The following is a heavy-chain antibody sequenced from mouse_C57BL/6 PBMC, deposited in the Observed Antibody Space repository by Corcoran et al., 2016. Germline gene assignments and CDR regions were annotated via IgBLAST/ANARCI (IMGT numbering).Heavy chain of an antibody. CDR2: INPNNGGT. CDR3: ARGDYDYGLFAY. Sequence: EIQLQQSGPELVKPGASVKISCKASGYTFTDYYMNWVKQSHGKSLEWIGDINPNNGGTSYNQKLKGKATLTVDKSSSTAYMELRSLTSEDSAVYYWARGDYDYGLFAYWGQGTLVTVS. CDR1: GYTFTDYY. D-gene: IGHD2-4*01. V-gene: IGHV1-26*01. J-gene: IGHJ3*01.